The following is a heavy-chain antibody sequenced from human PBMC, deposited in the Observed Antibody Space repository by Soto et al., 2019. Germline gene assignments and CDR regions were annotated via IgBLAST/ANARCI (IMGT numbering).Heavy chain of an antibody. Sequence: ASVKVSCKASGFTFTSSAMQWVRQARGQRLEWIGWIVVGSGNTNYAQKFQERVTITRDMSTSTAYMELSSLRSEDTAVYYCAAVTPVGYDFWSGYHPEDYYYYMDVWGKGTTVTVSS. CDR2: IVVGSGNT. D-gene: IGHD3-3*01. J-gene: IGHJ6*03. CDR1: GFTFTSSA. CDR3: AAVTPVGYDFWSGYHPEDYYYYMDV. V-gene: IGHV1-58*02.